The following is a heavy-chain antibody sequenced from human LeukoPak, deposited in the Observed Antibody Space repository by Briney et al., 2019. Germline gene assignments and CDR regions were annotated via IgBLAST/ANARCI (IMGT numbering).Heavy chain of an antibody. CDR3: ARDGIEVAGTGYFDY. CDR1: GGSISSNIHY. Sequence: SETLSLTCSVSGGSISSNIHYWAWIRQPPGKGLEWIGSIFYSGGTYYNASVESRVTMSVDTSKNQFSLKLSSVTAADTAVYYCARDGIEVAGTGYFDYWDHGTLVTVSS. J-gene: IGHJ4*01. CDR2: IFYSGGT. V-gene: IGHV4-39*02. D-gene: IGHD6-13*01.